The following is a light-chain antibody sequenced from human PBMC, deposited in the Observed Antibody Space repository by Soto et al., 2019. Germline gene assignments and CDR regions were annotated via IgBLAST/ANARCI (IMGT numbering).Light chain of an antibody. CDR3: SAYTVSRTYV. CDR2: NVY. J-gene: IGLJ1*01. Sequence: QSALTQPASVSGSPGQSITISCTGTSSDVGAYNFVSWHQQHPGKAPKLMIYNVYDRPSGLSYRFSGSKSGNTASLTISGLQGEDEADYYCSAYTVSRTYVFGTGTKVTVL. CDR1: SSDVGAYNF. V-gene: IGLV2-14*03.